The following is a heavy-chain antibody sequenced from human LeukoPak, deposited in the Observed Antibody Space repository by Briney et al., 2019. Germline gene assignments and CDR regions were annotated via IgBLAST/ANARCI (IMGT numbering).Heavy chain of an antibody. CDR3: ARDRWNFDY. D-gene: IGHD4-23*01. CDR1: GFTLSDYW. J-gene: IGHJ4*02. CDR2: INSDGTSI. Sequence: GGSVRLSCAASGFTLSDYWMHWVRQAPGKGLVWVSRINSDGTSISYADSVKGRFTISRDNAKNTLYLQMNSLRAEDTAVYYCARDRWNFDYWGQGTLVTVSS. V-gene: IGHV3-74*01.